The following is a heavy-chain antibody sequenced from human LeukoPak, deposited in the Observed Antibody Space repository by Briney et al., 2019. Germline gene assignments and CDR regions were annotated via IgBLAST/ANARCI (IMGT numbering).Heavy chain of an antibody. CDR2: IIPIFGTA. V-gene: IGHV1-69*05. CDR3: ARARDTAMGDDAFDI. D-gene: IGHD5-18*01. CDR1: GYTFTSYD. J-gene: IGHJ3*02. Sequence: SVKVSCKASGYTFTSYDINWVRQAAGQGLEWMGGIIPIFGTANYAHKFQGRVTITTDASTSTAYMELSSLRSEDTAVYYSARARDTAMGDDAFDIWGQGTLITVSS.